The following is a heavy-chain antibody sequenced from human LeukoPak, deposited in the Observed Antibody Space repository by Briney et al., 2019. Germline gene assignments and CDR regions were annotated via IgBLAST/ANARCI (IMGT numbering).Heavy chain of an antibody. V-gene: IGHV4-59*08. Sequence: PSETLSLTCTVSGVSISRYYWSWTRQSPGKGLEWIGYMYYSGSASYNPSLESRVTISVDTSKNHLSLRLTSVIAADTAVYYCARGGAFRDVVDDDFDFWGQGTLVTVSS. J-gene: IGHJ4*02. CDR3: ARGGAFRDVVDDDFDF. D-gene: IGHD3-3*02. CDR1: GVSISRYY. CDR2: MYYSGSA.